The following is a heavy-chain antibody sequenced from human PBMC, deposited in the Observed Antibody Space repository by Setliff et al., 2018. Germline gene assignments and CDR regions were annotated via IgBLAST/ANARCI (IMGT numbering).Heavy chain of an antibody. CDR1: GYSFSTYA. J-gene: IGHJ6*03. Sequence: GASVKVSCKASGYSFSTYAMSWIRQAPGQGLEWMGWINTNTGNPSYAQGFTGRFVFSLDTSVSTAYLQISSLKPEDTAMYYCAKVDTDYIMTRVNTWQYYFYMDVWGRGTTVTVSS. CDR3: AKVDTDYIMTRVNTWQYYFYMDV. CDR2: INTNTGNP. D-gene: IGHD4-4*01. V-gene: IGHV7-4-1*02.